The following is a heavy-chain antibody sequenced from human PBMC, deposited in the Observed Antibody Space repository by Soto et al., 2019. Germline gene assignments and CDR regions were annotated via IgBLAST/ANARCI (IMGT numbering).Heavy chain of an antibody. CDR3: ARASGCSGGSCAFDP. Sequence: QVQLQESGPGLVKPSETLSLTCTVSGGSISSYYWSWIRQPPGKGLEWIGYIYYSGSTNYNPSLKSRVTISLDTSKNQFSLKLSSVTAADTAVYSCARASGCSGGSCAFDPWGQGTLVTVSS. J-gene: IGHJ5*02. V-gene: IGHV4-59*01. CDR2: IYYSGST. CDR1: GGSISSYY. D-gene: IGHD2-15*01.